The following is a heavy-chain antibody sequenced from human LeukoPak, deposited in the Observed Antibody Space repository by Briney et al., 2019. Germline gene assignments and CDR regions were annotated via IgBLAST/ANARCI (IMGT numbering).Heavy chain of an antibody. J-gene: IGHJ4*02. Sequence: GGSLRLSCAASGFTFSSYAMSWVRQAPGKRLEWGSGFSASGGSTYYADSVKGRFTISRDNSKNTLYLQMNSLRAADTAVYYCAKGNSGSYLMHLDYWGQGTLVTVSS. CDR2: FSASGGST. CDR1: GFTFSSYA. D-gene: IGHD1-26*01. CDR3: AKGNSGSYLMHLDY. V-gene: IGHV3-23*01.